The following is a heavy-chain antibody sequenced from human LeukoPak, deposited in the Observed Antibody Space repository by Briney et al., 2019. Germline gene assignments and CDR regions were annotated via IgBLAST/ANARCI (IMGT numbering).Heavy chain of an antibody. CDR1: GFTFSSYA. D-gene: IGHD3-3*01. V-gene: IGHV3-23*01. CDR3: AKDPNCDFWTDFDY. CDR2: ISGSGGST. J-gene: IGHJ4*02. Sequence: GGSLRLSCAASGFTFSSYAMSWVRQAPGKGLEWVSAISGSGGSTYYADSVKGRFTISRDNSKNTLYLQMDSLRAEDTAVYYCAKDPNCDFWTDFDYWGQGTLVTVSS.